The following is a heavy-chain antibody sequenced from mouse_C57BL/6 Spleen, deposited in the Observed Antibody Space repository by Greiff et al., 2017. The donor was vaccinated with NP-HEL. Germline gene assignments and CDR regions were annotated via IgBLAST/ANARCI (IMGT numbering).Heavy chain of an antibody. Sequence: VKLVESGPGLVAPSQSLSITCTVSGFSLTSYGVDWVRQPPGKGLEWLGVIWGGGSTNYNSALMSRLSISKDNSKSQVFLQMNSLQTDATPMYYWAKRSGSSRGYFDVWGKGTTVTVSS. CDR1: GFSLTSYG. D-gene: IGHD1-1*01. J-gene: IGHJ1*03. CDR2: IWGGGST. V-gene: IGHV2-9*01. CDR3: AKRSGSSRGYFDV.